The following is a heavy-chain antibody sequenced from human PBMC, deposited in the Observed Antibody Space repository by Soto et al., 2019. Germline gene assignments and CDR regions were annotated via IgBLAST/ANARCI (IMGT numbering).Heavy chain of an antibody. D-gene: IGHD2-2*01. Sequence: GGSLRLSCAASGFSFSSYWMDWVRQVPGKGLVWVSRISTDGSSTHYADSVKGRFTISRDNAKNTLYLQMKSLGAEDTAVYHCVRVGGGGYWSSDRCLEAFVDRGQGTMVTVSS. V-gene: IGHV3-74*01. J-gene: IGHJ3*01. CDR3: VRVGGGGYWSSDRCLEAFVD. CDR2: ISTDGSST. CDR1: GFSFSSYW.